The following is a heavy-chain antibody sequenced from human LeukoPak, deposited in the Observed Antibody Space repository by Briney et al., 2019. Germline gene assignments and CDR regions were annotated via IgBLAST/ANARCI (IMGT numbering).Heavy chain of an antibody. CDR1: GFSVSTDGMC. CDR2: IDWHDNR. J-gene: IGHJ4*02. CDR3: ARIYYYGSGSGFAFDY. D-gene: IGHD3-10*01. Sequence: SGPTLVNPTQTLTLTCTLSGFSVSTDGMCVSWIRQPPGKALEWLAHIDWHDNRDYNTSLKTRLTISKDTSKNHVVLTMTNMDPVDTATYYCARIYYYGSGSGFAFDYWGQGTLVTVSS. V-gene: IGHV2-70*01.